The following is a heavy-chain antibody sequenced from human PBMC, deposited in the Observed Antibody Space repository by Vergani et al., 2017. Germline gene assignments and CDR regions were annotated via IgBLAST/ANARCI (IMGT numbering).Heavy chain of an antibody. Sequence: VQLVESGGGLVQPGGSLRLSCAASGFTFSSYSMNWVRQAPGKGLEWVSYISSSSSTIYYADSVKGRFTISRDNAKNSLYLQMNSLRAEDTAVYYCAKAVKGYCSSTSCYTGEDWFDPWGQGTLVTVSS. CDR3: AKAVKGYCSSTSCYTGEDWFDP. V-gene: IGHV3-48*01. J-gene: IGHJ5*02. D-gene: IGHD2-2*02. CDR1: GFTFSSYS. CDR2: ISSSSSTI.